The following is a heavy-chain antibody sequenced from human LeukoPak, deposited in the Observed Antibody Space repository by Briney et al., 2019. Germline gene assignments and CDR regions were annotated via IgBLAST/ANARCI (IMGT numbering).Heavy chain of an antibody. Sequence: TPSETLSLTCAVSGYSIRSGHYWGWIRQTPGKGLEWIGSFSDSGSTYYNPSLKSRVTISVDTSKSHFSLRLNSVTAADTAVYYCAISVPAFDYWGQGTLVTVSS. CDR2: FSDSGST. V-gene: IGHV4-38-2*01. D-gene: IGHD1-1*01. CDR3: AISVPAFDY. CDR1: GYSIRSGHY. J-gene: IGHJ4*02.